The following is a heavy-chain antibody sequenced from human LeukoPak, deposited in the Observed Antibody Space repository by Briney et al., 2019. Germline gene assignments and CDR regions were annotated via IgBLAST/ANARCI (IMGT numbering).Heavy chain of an antibody. CDR1: GFTFSSYG. D-gene: IGHD6-13*01. Sequence: GGSLRLSCAASGFTFSSYGMHWVRQAPGKGLEWVAVISYDGSNKYYADSVKGRFTISRDNSKNTLYLQMNSLRAEDTAVYYCAKSGSSSGDANNWGQGTLVTVPS. V-gene: IGHV3-30*18. CDR2: ISYDGSNK. CDR3: AKSGSSSGDANN. J-gene: IGHJ4*02.